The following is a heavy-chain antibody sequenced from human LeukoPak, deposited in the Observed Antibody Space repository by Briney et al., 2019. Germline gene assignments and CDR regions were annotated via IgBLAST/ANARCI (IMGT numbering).Heavy chain of an antibody. J-gene: IGHJ4*02. V-gene: IGHV3-30*18. CDR2: ISYDGSNK. CDR3: AKEYCSNSVCHSLDY. D-gene: IGHD2-8*01. Sequence: GGSLRLPCAASGFTFSSSGMHWVRQAPGKGLEWVAVISYDGSNKYYANSVKGRFTFSRDNSKNTLYLQMNSLRAEDTAVYYCAKEYCSNSVCHSLDYWGQGTLVTVSS. CDR1: GFTFSSSG.